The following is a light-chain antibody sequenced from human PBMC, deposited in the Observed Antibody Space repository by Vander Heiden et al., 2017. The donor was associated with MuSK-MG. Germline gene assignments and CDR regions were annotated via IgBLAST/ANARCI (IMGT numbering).Light chain of an antibody. J-gene: IGKJ4*01. Sequence: EIVLTQSPATLSLSPGERATLSCRASQTVSSYLAWYQQNPGQPPRLLIYDASNRATGIPARFSGSGSGTDFTLTISSLEPEDFAVYYCQQRSNWPLTFGGGTKVGIK. CDR2: DAS. V-gene: IGKV3-11*01. CDR3: QQRSNWPLT. CDR1: QTVSSY.